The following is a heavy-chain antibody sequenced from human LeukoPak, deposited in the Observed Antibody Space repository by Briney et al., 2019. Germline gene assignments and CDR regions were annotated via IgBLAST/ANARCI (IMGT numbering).Heavy chain of an antibody. J-gene: IGHJ3*02. CDR2: IRSKANSYAT. V-gene: IGHV3-73*01. Sequence: GGSLKLSCEGSGFTFSGSAIHWVRQASGKGLEWVGRIRSKANSYATAYAASVKGRFTISRDDSKNTAYLQMNSLRAEDTAVYYCAKDLSPLVWFVSGSDAFDIWGQGTMVTVSS. CDR1: GFTFSGSA. CDR3: AKDLSPLVWFVSGSDAFDI. D-gene: IGHD3-10*01.